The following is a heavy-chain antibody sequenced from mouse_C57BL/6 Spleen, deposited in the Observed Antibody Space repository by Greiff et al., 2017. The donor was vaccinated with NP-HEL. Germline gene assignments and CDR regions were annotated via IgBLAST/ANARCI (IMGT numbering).Heavy chain of an antibody. CDR2: INPSNGGT. CDR3: ARGDMVLRYLFAY. V-gene: IGHV1-53*01. J-gene: IGHJ3*01. CDR1: GYTFTSYW. D-gene: IGHD1-1*01. Sequence: QVQLQQPGTELVKPGASVKLSCKASGYTFTSYWMHWVKQRPGQGLEWIGNINPSNGGTNYNEKFKSKATLTVDKSSSTAYIQLSSLTSEDSAVYYCARGDMVLRYLFAYWGQGTLVTVSA.